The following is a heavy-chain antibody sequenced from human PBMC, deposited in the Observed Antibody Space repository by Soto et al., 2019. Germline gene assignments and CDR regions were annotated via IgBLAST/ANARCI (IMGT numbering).Heavy chain of an antibody. Sequence: LRLSCAASGFTFSSNAMSWVRQVPGKGLEWVSGITGSGGITHYADSVKGRFTISRDNSRNTLHLQMNYLRVEDTAVYFCAKHTTFYSDRTGPGDYFDYWGQGTLVTVSS. CDR1: GFTFSSNA. D-gene: IGHD3-22*01. CDR3: AKHTTFYSDRTGPGDYFDY. CDR2: ITGSGGIT. V-gene: IGHV3-23*01. J-gene: IGHJ4*02.